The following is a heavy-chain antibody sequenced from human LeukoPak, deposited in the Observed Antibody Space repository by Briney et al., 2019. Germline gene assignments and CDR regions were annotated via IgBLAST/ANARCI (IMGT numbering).Heavy chain of an antibody. V-gene: IGHV3-7*01. Sequence: GGSLRLSCAASGFTFSSYWMSWVRQAPGKGLEGVANIKQDGSEKYYVDSVKGRFTISRDNAKNSLYLQMNSLRAEDTAVYYCARDPGGSYPYFDYWGQGTLVTVSS. CDR2: IKQDGSEK. CDR1: GFTFSSYW. J-gene: IGHJ4*02. CDR3: ARDPGGSYPYFDY. D-gene: IGHD1-26*01.